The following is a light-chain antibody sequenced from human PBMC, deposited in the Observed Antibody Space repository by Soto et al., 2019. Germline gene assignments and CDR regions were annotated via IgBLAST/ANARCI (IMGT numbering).Light chain of an antibody. Sequence: QSALTQPASLSGSPGQSITISCTGTSSDIGAYDYVSWFQQHPGKAPKLMISEVNNRPSGVSNRFSGSKSGNTAYLTISGLQAEDEADYYCSSYTATRGVFGTGTKLTVL. CDR1: SSDIGAYDY. J-gene: IGLJ1*01. V-gene: IGLV2-14*01. CDR2: EVN. CDR3: SSYTATRGV.